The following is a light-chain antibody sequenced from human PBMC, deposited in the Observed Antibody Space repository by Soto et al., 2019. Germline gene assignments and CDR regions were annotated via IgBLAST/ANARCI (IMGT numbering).Light chain of an antibody. J-gene: IGLJ2*01. V-gene: IGLV2-14*01. CDR1: SSDVGGYNY. CDR2: DVS. CDR3: SSYTSSSTPVV. Sequence: QSVLTQPAFVSGSPGQSITISCTGTSSDVGGYNYVSWYQQHPGKAPKLMIYDVSNRPSGVSNRFSGSKSGNTASLTISGLQAEDEADYYCSSYTSSSTPVVFGGGTKVTVL.